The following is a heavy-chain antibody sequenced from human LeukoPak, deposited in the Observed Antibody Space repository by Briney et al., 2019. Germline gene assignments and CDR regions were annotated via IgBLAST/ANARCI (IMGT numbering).Heavy chain of an antibody. Sequence: QPGGSLRLSCAASGFTFSSCSMNWVRQAPGKWLEWVSYISSSSSTINYADSVKGRFTISRDNAKNSLYLQMNSLRDEDTAVFYCARHPGGLKDPFDIWGQGTMVTVSS. CDR1: GFTFSSCS. CDR2: ISSSSSTI. V-gene: IGHV3-48*02. D-gene: IGHD6-19*01. CDR3: ARHPGGLKDPFDI. J-gene: IGHJ3*02.